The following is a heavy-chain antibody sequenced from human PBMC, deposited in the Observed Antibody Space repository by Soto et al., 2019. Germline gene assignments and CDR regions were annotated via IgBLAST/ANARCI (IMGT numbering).Heavy chain of an antibody. D-gene: IGHD1-26*01. CDR1: GFTFSSYA. Sequence: RRLSCAASGFTFSSYAMHWVRQAPGKGLEWVAVISYDGSNKYYADSVKGRFTISRDNSKNTLYLQMNSLRAEDTAVYYCARDVLGATKGYFDYWGQGTLVTVSS. CDR2: ISYDGSNK. CDR3: ARDVLGATKGYFDY. J-gene: IGHJ4*02. V-gene: IGHV3-30-3*01.